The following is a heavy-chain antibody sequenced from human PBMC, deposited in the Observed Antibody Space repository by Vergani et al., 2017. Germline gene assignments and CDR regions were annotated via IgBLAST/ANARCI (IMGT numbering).Heavy chain of an antibody. J-gene: IGHJ4*02. CDR1: GSTFSSYT. Sequence: EGQLVESGGGLVKPGGSLRLPCAASGSTFSSYTITWVRQAPGKGLEWVSSISPSTNYICYADSVKGRFTISRDNARNSLYLQMKGLRAEDTAVYYCARDLTTYVLRYVDGNSFDLWGEGTLVTVYS. CDR3: ARDLTTYVLRYVDGNSFDL. D-gene: IGHD3-9*01. V-gene: IGHV3-21*01. CDR2: ISPSTNYI.